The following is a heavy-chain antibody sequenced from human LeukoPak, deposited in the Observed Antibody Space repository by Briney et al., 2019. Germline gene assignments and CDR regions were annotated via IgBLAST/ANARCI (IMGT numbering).Heavy chain of an antibody. D-gene: IGHD5-24*01. CDR1: GYTFTDYY. CDR3: ARPPGRDGYNRYDY. CDR2: INPDNGGT. J-gene: IGHJ4*02. V-gene: IGHV1-2*02. Sequence: ASVKVPCKASGYTFTDYYMHWVRQAPGQGLEWMGWINPDNGGTSYAQKFQGRVTMTRDTSISTAYVELSRLTSDDTAMYYCARPPGRDGYNRYDYWGQGTLVTVSS.